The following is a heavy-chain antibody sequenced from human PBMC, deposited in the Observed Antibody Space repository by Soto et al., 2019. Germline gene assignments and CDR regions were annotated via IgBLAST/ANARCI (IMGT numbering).Heavy chain of an antibody. D-gene: IGHD3-16*02. CDR1: GGSFSGYY. J-gene: IGHJ4*02. CDR2: INHSGST. Sequence: QVQLQQWGAGLLKPSETLSLTCAVYGGSFSGYYWSWIRQPPGKGLEWIGEINHSGSTNYNPSLKGRVPISVDTSKNQFSLQLSSVTAADTAVYYCARVNPYYDYVWGSYRINTRYYFDYWGQGTLVTVSS. CDR3: ARVNPYYDYVWGSYRINTRYYFDY. V-gene: IGHV4-34*01.